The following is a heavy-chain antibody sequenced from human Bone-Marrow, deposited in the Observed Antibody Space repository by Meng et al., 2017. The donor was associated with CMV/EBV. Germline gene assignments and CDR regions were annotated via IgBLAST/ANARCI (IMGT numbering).Heavy chain of an antibody. V-gene: IGHV4-34*01. CDR3: AMLEYSSSFYYYGIDA. J-gene: IGHJ6*02. D-gene: IGHD6-6*01. CDR1: GGSFSGYY. CDR2: INHSGST. Sequence: SETLSLTCAVYGGSFSGYYWSWIRQPPGKGLEWIGEINHSGSTNYNPSLKSRVTISVDTSKNQFSLKLSSVTAADTAVYYCAMLEYSSSFYYYGIDAWGQGTTVTVSS.